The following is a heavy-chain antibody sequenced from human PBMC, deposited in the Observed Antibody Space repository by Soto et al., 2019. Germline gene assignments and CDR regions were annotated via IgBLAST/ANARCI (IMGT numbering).Heavy chain of an antibody. J-gene: IGHJ4*02. CDR3: ARDRGITGTTRYFDY. V-gene: IGHV4-59*12. Sequence: PSETLSLTCTVSGGSISSYYWSWIRQPPGKGLEWIGYIYYSGSTYYNPSLKSRVTISVDTSKNQFSLKLSSVTAADTAVYYCARDRGITGTTRYFDYWGQGTLVTVSS. CDR2: IYYSGST. CDR1: GGSISSYY. D-gene: IGHD1-7*01.